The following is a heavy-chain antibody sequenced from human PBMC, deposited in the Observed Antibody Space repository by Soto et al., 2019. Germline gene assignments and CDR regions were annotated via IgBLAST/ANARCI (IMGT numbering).Heavy chain of an antibody. CDR3: ARDTAYVLRYPSGGP. V-gene: IGHV3-15*01. D-gene: IGHD3-9*01. CDR1: GFTFSNAW. Sequence: GGSLRLSCAASGFTFSNAWMSWVRQAPGKGLEWVGRIKSKTDGGTTDYAAPVKGRFTISRDDSKNTLYLQMNSLRAEDTAMCYCARDTAYVLRYPSGGPWGQGTLVTVSS. J-gene: IGHJ5*02. CDR2: IKSKTDGGTT.